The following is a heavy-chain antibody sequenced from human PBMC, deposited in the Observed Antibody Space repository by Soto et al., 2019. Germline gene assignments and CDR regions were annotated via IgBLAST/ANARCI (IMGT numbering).Heavy chain of an antibody. CDR2: ITPNGGST. Sequence: PGGSLRLSCAAAAFSLNNYGMTSDLPDPGKGLECVSHITPNGGSTNYADSVKGRCTISRDNSKDMLFLQMNGLRVENPAVYYCAKVRAVAGSSMNYWGQGTLGTVSS. D-gene: IGHD6-19*01. V-gene: IGHV3-23*01. J-gene: IGHJ4*02. CDR3: AKVRAVAGSSMNY. CDR1: AFSLNNYG.